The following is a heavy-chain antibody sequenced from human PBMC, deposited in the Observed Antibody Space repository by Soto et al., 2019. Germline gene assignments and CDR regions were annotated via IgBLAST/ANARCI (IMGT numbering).Heavy chain of an antibody. CDR2: IIPIFGTA. D-gene: IGHD2-15*01. J-gene: IGHJ4*02. CDR3: ARVPLGYCSGGSCYYFDY. CDR1: GGTFSSYA. V-gene: IGHV1-69*13. Sequence: ASVKVSCKASGGTFSSYAISWVRQAPGQGLEWMGGIIPIFGTANYAQKFQGRVTITADESTSTAYMELSSLRSEDTAVYYCARVPLGYCSGGSCYYFDYWGQGTLVTVSS.